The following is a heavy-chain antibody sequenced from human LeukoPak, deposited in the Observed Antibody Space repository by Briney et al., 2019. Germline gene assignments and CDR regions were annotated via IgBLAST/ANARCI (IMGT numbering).Heavy chain of an antibody. CDR1: GFTFSRYA. D-gene: IGHD5-18*01. J-gene: IGHJ4*02. V-gene: IGHV3-64*01. Sequence: GGSLRLSCAASGFTFSRYAMHWVRQAPGKGLEYVSAISSNGGSTFYANSVKGRLTISRYNSKNTLYLQMGSLRAEDMGVYFCARVSGYSYSDTAFDYGGQGTLVTVSS. CDR3: ARVSGYSYSDTAFDY. CDR2: ISSNGGST.